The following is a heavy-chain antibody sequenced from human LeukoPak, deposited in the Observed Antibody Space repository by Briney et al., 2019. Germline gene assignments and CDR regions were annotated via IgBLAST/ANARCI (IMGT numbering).Heavy chain of an antibody. J-gene: IGHJ4*02. Sequence: GGSLRLSCAASGFTFSSYSMNWVRQAPGKGLEWVSYISSSSSTIYYADSVKGRFTISRDNSKNTLYLQMNSLRAEDTAVYYCARDYYDSSGYSDYWGQGTLVTVSS. V-gene: IGHV3-48*01. CDR2: ISSSSSTI. CDR3: ARDYYDSSGYSDY. D-gene: IGHD3-22*01. CDR1: GFTFSSYS.